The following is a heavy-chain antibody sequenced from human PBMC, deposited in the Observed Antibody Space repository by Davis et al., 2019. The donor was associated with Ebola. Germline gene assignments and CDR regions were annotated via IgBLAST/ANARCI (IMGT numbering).Heavy chain of an antibody. V-gene: IGHV1-2*02. Sequence: ASVKVSCKASGYTFTGYYMHWVRQAPGQGLEWMGWINPNSGGTNYAQKFQGRVTMTRDTSISTAYMELSRLRSDDTAVYYCARSGGSGSYLPHYYYGMDVWGQGTTVTVSS. D-gene: IGHD3-10*01. CDR1: GYTFTGYY. J-gene: IGHJ6*02. CDR3: ARSGGSGSYLPHYYYGMDV. CDR2: INPNSGGT.